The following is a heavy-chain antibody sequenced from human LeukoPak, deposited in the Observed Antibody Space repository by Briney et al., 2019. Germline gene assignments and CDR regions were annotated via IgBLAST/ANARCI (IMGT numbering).Heavy chain of an antibody. J-gene: IGHJ3*02. CDR2: IHTSGST. V-gene: IGHV4-4*07. CDR3: ARMVGATRCDI. Sequence: SETLSLTCTVSGGSVSNYYWSWIRQPAGKGLEWLGRIHTSGSTNYDPSLKSRVTMSVDTSKSQFSLKLSSVTAADTAVYYCARMVGATRCDIWGQGTMVTVSS. D-gene: IGHD1-26*01. CDR1: GGSVSNYY.